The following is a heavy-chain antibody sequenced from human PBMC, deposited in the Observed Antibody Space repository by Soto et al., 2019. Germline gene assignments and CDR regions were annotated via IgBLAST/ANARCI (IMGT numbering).Heavy chain of an antibody. D-gene: IGHD4-4*01. Sequence: SEPLSLTCTVSGGSISSGGYYWSWIRQHPGKGLEWIGYIYYSGSTYYNPSLKSRVTISVDTSKNQFSLKLSSVTAADTAVYYCARQYIDYSNWFDPWGQGTLVTVSS. CDR3: ARQYIDYSNWFDP. J-gene: IGHJ5*02. CDR1: GGSISSGGYY. V-gene: IGHV4-31*03. CDR2: IYYSGST.